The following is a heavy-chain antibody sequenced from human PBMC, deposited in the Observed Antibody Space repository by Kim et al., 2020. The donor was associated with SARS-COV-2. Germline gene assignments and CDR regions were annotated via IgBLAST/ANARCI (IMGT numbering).Heavy chain of an antibody. V-gene: IGHV1-69*04. J-gene: IGHJ6*02. Sequence: QKFQGRVPITADKSTSTAYMGLSSLRSEDTAVYYCARDGYSGYDLSGMDVWGQGTTVTVSS. CDR3: ARDGYSGYDLSGMDV. D-gene: IGHD5-12*01.